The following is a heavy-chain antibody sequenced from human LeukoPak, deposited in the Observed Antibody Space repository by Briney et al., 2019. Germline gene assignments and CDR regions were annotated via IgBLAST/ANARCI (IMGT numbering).Heavy chain of an antibody. CDR3: ARDDCGDTCYPGGY. CDR1: GYTFTKYV. V-gene: IGHV1-3*01. J-gene: IGHJ4*02. D-gene: IGHD2-21*01. CDR2: INAGNGDT. Sequence: PGASVKVSCKASGYTFTKYVVHWVRQAPGQRPEWMGWINAGNGDTKYSQNFQDRVTINRDTSANTAYMELSSLTSEDTALYYCARDDCGDTCYPGGYWGQGTLVTVSS.